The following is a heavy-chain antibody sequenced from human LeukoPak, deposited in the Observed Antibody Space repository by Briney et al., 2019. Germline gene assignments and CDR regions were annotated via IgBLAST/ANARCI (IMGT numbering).Heavy chain of an antibody. Sequence: GSVKVSCKASGYTFTSYDINWVRQAPGQGVEGMGWMNANRGNTVYAQKFQGRVTMTRNTSISTAYMELSSLRSEDTAVYYCAGPIRETPSASPMTRRALGGYYFDYWGQGTLVTLSS. V-gene: IGHV1-8*01. D-gene: IGHD3-10*01. CDR1: GYTFTSYD. J-gene: IGHJ4*02. CDR3: AGPIRETPSASPMTRRALGGYYFDY. CDR2: MNANRGNT.